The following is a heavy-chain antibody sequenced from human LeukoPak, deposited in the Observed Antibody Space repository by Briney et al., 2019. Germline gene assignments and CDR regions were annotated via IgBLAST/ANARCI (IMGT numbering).Heavy chain of an antibody. CDR2: IYHSGST. D-gene: IGHD3-16*01. CDR3: ARDKGEQSDAFDI. CDR1: GGSTSSSNW. J-gene: IGHJ3*02. V-gene: IGHV4-4*02. Sequence: SETLSLTCVVSGGSTSSSNWWSWVRQPPGKGLEWIGEIYHSGSTNYNPSLKSRVAISVDKSKNQLSLKLSSVTAADTAVYYCARDKGEQSDAFDIWGQGTMVTVSS.